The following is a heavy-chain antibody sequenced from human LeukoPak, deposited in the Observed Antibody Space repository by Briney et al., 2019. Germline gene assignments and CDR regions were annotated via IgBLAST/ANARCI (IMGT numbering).Heavy chain of an antibody. CDR3: ATGDSSGYSYYFDY. Sequence: ASVTVSFKVSGYTLTELSMHWVRQAPGKGLEWMGGFDPEDGETIYAQKFQGRVTMTEDTSTDTAYMELSSLRSEDTAVYYCATGDSSGYSYYFDYWGQGTLVTVSS. CDR2: FDPEDGET. D-gene: IGHD3-22*01. CDR1: GYTLTELS. V-gene: IGHV1-24*01. J-gene: IGHJ4*02.